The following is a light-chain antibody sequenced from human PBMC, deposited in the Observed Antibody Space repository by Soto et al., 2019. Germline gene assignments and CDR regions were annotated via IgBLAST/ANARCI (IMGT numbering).Light chain of an antibody. J-gene: IGLJ3*02. CDR1: SGHSSYI. Sequence: QLVLTQSSSASASLGSSVKLTCTLSSGHSSYIIAWHQQQPGKAPRYLMKLEGSGSYNKGSGVPDRFSGSSSAADRYLTISNLQFEDEADYYCETWDSNTRVFGGGTKVTVL. CDR3: ETWDSNTRV. V-gene: IGLV4-60*02. CDR2: LEGSGSY.